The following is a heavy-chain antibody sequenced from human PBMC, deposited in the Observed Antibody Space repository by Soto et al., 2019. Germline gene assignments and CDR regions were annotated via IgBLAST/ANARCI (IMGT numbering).Heavy chain of an antibody. CDR2: ISYDGSNK. D-gene: IGHD6-13*01. CDR1: GFTFSSYA. CDR3: ARDRYLGGIIAAAGLPPYYFDY. J-gene: IGHJ4*02. Sequence: ESVGGVVQPGRSLRLSCAASGFTFSSYAMHWVRQAPGKGLEWVAVISYDGSNKYYADSVKGRFTISRDNSKNTLYLQMNSLRAEDTAVYYCARDRYLGGIIAAAGLPPYYFDYWGQGTLVTVSS. V-gene: IGHV3-30-3*01.